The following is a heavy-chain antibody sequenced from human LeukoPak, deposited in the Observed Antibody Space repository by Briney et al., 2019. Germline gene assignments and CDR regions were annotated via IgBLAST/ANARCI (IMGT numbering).Heavy chain of an antibody. J-gene: IGHJ5*02. Sequence: SETLSLTCTVSGGPIISSSYYWSWIRQPPGKGLEWIGEINHSGSTNYNPSLKSRVTISVDTSKNQFSLKLSSVTAADTVVYYCARIDYDILTGYYFRFDPWGQGTLVTVSS. CDR2: INHSGST. D-gene: IGHD3-9*01. V-gene: IGHV4-39*07. CDR3: ARIDYDILTGYYFRFDP. CDR1: GGPIISSSYY.